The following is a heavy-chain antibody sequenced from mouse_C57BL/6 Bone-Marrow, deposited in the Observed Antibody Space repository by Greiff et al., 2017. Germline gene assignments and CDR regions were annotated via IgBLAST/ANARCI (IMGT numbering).Heavy chain of an antibody. CDR3: AVVDCYFFAMDC. J-gene: IGHJ4*01. CDR2: IHPSDSDT. V-gene: IGHV1-74*01. CDR1: GYTFTSYW. D-gene: IGHD2-3*01. Sequence: VQLQQSGAELVKPGASVKVSCKASGYTFTSYWMPWVKQRPGQGLEWIGSIHPSDSDTNYNQKFKGKATLTVDKSSSTAYMQLSSLTSEDSAVYDCAVVDCYFFAMDCWGQGTSVTASS.